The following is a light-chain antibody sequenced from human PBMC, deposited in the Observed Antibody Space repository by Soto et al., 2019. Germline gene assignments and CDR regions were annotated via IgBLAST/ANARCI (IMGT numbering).Light chain of an antibody. CDR2: WAS. CDR3: QQYYNTPYT. CDR1: QNVLYRSSNKSY. Sequence: DIVMTQSPDFLAVCLGERATITCKPSQNVLYRSSNKSYLAWYQQRPGQPPRLLLYWASTRESGVPDRFIGSGSETDFTLTISSLQAGDEAIYHCQQYYNTPYTFGQGTTLEIK. V-gene: IGKV4-1*01. J-gene: IGKJ2*01.